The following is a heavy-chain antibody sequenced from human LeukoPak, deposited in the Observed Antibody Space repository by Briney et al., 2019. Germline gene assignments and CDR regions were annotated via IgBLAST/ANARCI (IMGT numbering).Heavy chain of an antibody. J-gene: IGHJ4*02. Sequence: ASVKVSCKASGYTFTGNYIHWVRRAPGQGLEWLGWINPKSGAADYAQQFRGRVTMTRDTSINTDYMEMKRVTSDDTAVYYCARGAEAETSPLDFWGQGTLVIVS. CDR3: ARGAEAETSPLDF. V-gene: IGHV1-2*02. D-gene: IGHD6-13*01. CDR1: GYTFTGNY. CDR2: INPKSGAA.